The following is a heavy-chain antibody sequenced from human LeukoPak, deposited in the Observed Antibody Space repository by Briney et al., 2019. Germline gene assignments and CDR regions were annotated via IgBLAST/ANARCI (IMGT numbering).Heavy chain of an antibody. D-gene: IGHD1-26*01. J-gene: IGHJ5*02. V-gene: IGHV4-61*03. CDR3: ARTLVGRSYICWFDP. Sequence: SQTLSLTCTVSGGSINNNNYYWSWIRQHPGQGLEWIGFIYHSGSTIYNPSLKSRVTILLDTSKNHFSLRLSSVTAADTAVYYCARTLVGRSYICWFDPWGQGTLVTVSS. CDR1: GGSINNNNYY. CDR2: IYHSGST.